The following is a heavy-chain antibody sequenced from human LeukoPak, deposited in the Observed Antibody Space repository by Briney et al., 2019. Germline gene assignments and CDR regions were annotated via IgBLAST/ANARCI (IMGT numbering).Heavy chain of an antibody. J-gene: IGHJ4*02. CDR1: GFTFSSYG. V-gene: IGHV3-30*18. D-gene: IGHD5-24*01. CDR2: IPYDASDK. CDR3: AKGAWAADGPMGNNFAS. Sequence: GRSLRLSCAASGFTFSSYGMHWVRQAPGKGLEWEAFIPYDASDKYYADSVKGRFTISRDNSNNTLTLHMNSLRTEDTSIYFCAKGAWAADGPMGNNFASWGQGSLVTVSS.